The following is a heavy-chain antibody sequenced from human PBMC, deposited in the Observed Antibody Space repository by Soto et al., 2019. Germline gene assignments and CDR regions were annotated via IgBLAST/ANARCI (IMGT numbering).Heavy chain of an antibody. CDR1: GGTFSSYA. CDR3: ARPRARSGSYGTNYYYGMDV. V-gene: IGHV1-69*01. Sequence: QVQLVQSGAEVKKPGSSVKVSCKASGGTFSSYAISWVRQAPGQGLEWMGGIIPIFGTANYAQKFQGRVTITANESTSTAYMELSSLRSEDTAVYYCARPRARSGSYGTNYYYGMDVWGQGTTVTVSS. CDR2: IIPIFGTA. J-gene: IGHJ6*02. D-gene: IGHD1-26*01.